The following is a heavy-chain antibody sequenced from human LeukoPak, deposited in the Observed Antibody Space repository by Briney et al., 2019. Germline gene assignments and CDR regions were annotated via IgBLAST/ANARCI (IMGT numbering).Heavy chain of an antibody. CDR2: ITPKNGGT. J-gene: IGHJ4*02. CDR1: GYTFTGYY. V-gene: IGHV1-2*02. CDR3: ARDPAQTYYYDP. D-gene: IGHD3-22*01. Sequence: ASVKVSCKASGYTFTGYYLHWVRQAPGQGLEWMGWITPKNGGTKYAQKFQGRVTMTRDTSISTAYMELSRLTSDDTAVYSCARDPAQTYYYDPWGQGTLVTVSS.